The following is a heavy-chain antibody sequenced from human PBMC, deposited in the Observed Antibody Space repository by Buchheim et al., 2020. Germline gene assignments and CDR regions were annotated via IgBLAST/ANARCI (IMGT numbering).Heavy chain of an antibody. V-gene: IGHV3-33*01. CDR2: IWYDGSNK. Sequence: QVQLVESGGGVVQPGRSLGLSCTASGFTLSSFAMSWVRQAPGKGLEWVASIWYDGSNKYYTESEKGRFTVSRDNSKNTLYRQMSSLRADDTAVYYCARVMDRAAYGMDVWGQGTT. D-gene: IGHD5-18*01. CDR3: ARVMDRAAYGMDV. CDR1: GFTLSSFA. J-gene: IGHJ6*02.